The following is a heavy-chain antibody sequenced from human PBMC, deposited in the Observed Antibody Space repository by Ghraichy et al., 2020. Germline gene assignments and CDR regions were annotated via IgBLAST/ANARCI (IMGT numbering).Heavy chain of an antibody. Sequence: ASVKVSCKASGYTFTGYYMHWVRQAPGQGLEWMGWINPNSGGTNYAQKFQGRVTMTRDTSISTAYMELSRLRSDDTAVYYCARDMPDFWSGYYITYYYGMDVWGQGTTVTVSS. CDR3: ARDMPDFWSGYYITYYYGMDV. CDR2: INPNSGGT. V-gene: IGHV1-2*02. D-gene: IGHD3-3*01. CDR1: GYTFTGYY. J-gene: IGHJ6*02.